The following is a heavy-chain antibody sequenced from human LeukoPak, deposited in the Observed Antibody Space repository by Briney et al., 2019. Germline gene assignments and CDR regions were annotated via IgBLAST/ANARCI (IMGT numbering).Heavy chain of an antibody. V-gene: IGHV1-8*03. D-gene: IGHD3-9*01. Sequence: ASVKVSCKASGYTFTSYDINWVRQATGQGLEWMGWMNPNSGNTGYAQKFQGRVTITRNTSISTAYMELSSLRSEDTAVYYCARPDWDGGGFDYWGQGTLVTVSS. J-gene: IGHJ4*02. CDR3: ARPDWDGGGFDY. CDR1: GYTFTSYD. CDR2: MNPNSGNT.